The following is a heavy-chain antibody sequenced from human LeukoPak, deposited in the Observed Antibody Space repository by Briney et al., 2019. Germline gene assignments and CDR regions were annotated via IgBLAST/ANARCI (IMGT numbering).Heavy chain of an antibody. CDR2: ISAYNGNT. V-gene: IGHV1-18*01. D-gene: IGHD6-6*01. Sequence: ASVKVSCKASGYTFTSYGISWVRQAPGQGLEWMGWISAYNGNTNYAQKLKGRVTMTTDTSTSTAYMELRSLRSDDTAVYYCARGSLSVFGSSSGAFDIWGQGTMVTVSS. CDR3: ARGSLSVFGSSSGAFDI. J-gene: IGHJ3*02. CDR1: GYTFTSYG.